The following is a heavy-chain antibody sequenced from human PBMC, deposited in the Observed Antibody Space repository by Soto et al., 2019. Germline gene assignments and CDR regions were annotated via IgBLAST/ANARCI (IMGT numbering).Heavy chain of an antibody. Sequence: SETLSLTCTVSGGSISSSSYYWGWIRQPPGKGLEWIGSIYYSGSTYYNPSLKSRVTISVDTSKNQFSLKLSSVTAADTAVYYCARQLYDYIWGSYFDYWGQGTLVTVSS. D-gene: IGHD3-16*01. V-gene: IGHV4-39*01. CDR1: GGSISSSSYY. J-gene: IGHJ4*02. CDR2: IYYSGST. CDR3: ARQLYDYIWGSYFDY.